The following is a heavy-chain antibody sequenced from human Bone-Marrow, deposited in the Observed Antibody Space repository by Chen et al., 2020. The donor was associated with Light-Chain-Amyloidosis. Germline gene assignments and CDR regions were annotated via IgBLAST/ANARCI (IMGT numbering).Heavy chain of an antibody. D-gene: IGHD1-7*01. CDR1: GGSVSSSAFY. J-gene: IGHJ6*03. CDR2: IYHSGST. Sequence: QVQLQESGPGLVKPSETLSLTCTVSGGSVSSSAFYWGWIRQPPGKGLEWIGHIYHSGSTYYNPSRQRRVSLSVDTTKNQFSLNLGSVTAADTAVYYCTRPRTGTTTGAYYYMDVWGKGTTVIVSS. CDR3: TRPRTGTTTGAYYYMDV. V-gene: IGHV4-39*01.